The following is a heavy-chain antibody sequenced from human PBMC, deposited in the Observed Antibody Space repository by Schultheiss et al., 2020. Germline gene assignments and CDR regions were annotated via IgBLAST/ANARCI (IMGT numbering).Heavy chain of an antibody. D-gene: IGHD3-10*01. CDR3: ARERAMVRGDAFDY. CDR2: IYYSGST. V-gene: IGHV4-30-4*02. Sequence: SETLSLTCTVSGGSISSGDYYWTWIRQSPGKGLEWIGYIYYSGSTYYNPSLNSRVTKSVDTSKNQFSLKVSSVTAADTAVYYCARERAMVRGDAFDYWGQGSLVTVSS. CDR1: GGSISSGDYY. J-gene: IGHJ4*02.